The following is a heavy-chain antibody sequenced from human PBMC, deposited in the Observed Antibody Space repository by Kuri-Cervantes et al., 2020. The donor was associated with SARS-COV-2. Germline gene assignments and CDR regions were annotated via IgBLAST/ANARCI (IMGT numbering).Heavy chain of an antibody. D-gene: IGHD1-1*01. J-gene: IGHJ4*02. CDR2: IKQDGSEK. CDR3: ASSGNWNDDFDY. V-gene: IGHV3-7*01. Sequence: GGSLRLSCTASGFTFGDYAMSWVRQAPGKGLEWVANIKQDGSEKYYVDSVKGRFTISRDNAKNSLYLQMNSLRAEDTAIYYCASSGNWNDDFDYWGQGTLVTVSS. CDR1: GFTFGDYA.